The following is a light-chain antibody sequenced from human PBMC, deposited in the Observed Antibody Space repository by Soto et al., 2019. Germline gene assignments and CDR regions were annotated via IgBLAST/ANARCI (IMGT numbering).Light chain of an antibody. CDR3: SSYTTTTRL. CDR1: SSDIGSNNY. V-gene: IGLV2-14*01. Sequence: QSALTQRASVSGSPGQSITISCTGTSSDIGSNNYVSWFQQRPGKAPTLIIYEVSNRPSGVSTHFSGSKSGNTASLTISGLLPEDEAEYYCSSYTTTTRLFGAGTKLTVL. CDR2: EVS. J-gene: IGLJ3*02.